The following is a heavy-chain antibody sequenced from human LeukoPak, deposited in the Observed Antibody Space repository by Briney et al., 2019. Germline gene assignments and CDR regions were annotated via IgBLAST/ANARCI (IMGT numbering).Heavy chain of an antibody. CDR3: ARFDDILTGPY. Sequence: GGSLRLSCAASGFTFSSYAMHWVRQAPGKGLEWVAVISYDGSNKYYADSVKGRFTISRDNSKNTLYLQMNSLRAEDTAVYYCARFDDILTGPYWGQGTLVTVSS. J-gene: IGHJ4*02. V-gene: IGHV3-30-3*01. CDR2: ISYDGSNK. CDR1: GFTFSSYA. D-gene: IGHD3-9*01.